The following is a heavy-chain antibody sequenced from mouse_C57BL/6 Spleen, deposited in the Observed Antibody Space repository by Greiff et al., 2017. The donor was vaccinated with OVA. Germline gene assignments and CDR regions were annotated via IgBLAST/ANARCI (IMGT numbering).Heavy chain of an antibody. D-gene: IGHD2-14*01. V-gene: IGHV10-1*01. Sequence: EVMLVESGGGLVQPKGSLKLSCAASGFSFNTYAMNWVRQAPGQGLEWVARIRSKSNNYATYYADSVKDRFTISRDDSESMLYLQMNNLKTEDTAMYYGVRHEVGMYDGDAMDYWGQGTSVTVSS. CDR2: IRSKSNNYAT. CDR3: VRHEVGMYDGDAMDY. J-gene: IGHJ4*01. CDR1: GFSFNTYA.